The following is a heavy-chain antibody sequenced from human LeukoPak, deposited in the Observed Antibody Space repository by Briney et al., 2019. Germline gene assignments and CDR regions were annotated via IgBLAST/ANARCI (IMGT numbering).Heavy chain of an antibody. D-gene: IGHD2-15*01. Sequence: SVKVSCNASGGTFNSYAISWVRQAPGQGLEWMGGIIPIFGTANYAQKFQGRVTITADESTSTAYMELSSLRSEDTAVYYCARYCSGGRCSEGYYYGMAVWGQGTTVTVSS. CDR3: ARYCSGGRCSEGYYYGMAV. CDR2: IIPIFGTA. CDR1: GGTFNSYA. J-gene: IGHJ6*02. V-gene: IGHV1-69*01.